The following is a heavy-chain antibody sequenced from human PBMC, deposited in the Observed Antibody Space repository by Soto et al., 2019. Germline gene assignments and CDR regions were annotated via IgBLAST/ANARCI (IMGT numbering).Heavy chain of an antibody. CDR1: GFTVSNNY. CDR3: ATQRGGGGY. D-gene: IGHD6-25*01. Sequence: EVQLVESGGGLIQPGGSLRLSCAVSGFTVSNNYMSWVRQAPGKGLEGVSVIYSGGYTAYGDSVKGRFTISRDNSKNKIYLQMNSRGPADRAVFYCATQRGGGGYWGQGTLVTVSS. J-gene: IGHJ4*02. V-gene: IGHV3-53*01. CDR2: IYSGGYT.